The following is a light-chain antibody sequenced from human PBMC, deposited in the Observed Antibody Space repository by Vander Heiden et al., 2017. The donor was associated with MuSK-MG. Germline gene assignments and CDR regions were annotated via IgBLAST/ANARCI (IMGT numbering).Light chain of an antibody. V-gene: IGKV3-20*01. CDR1: KRVSSSY. Sequence: IVLPQSPGTRSLSPGERATLSCRASKRVSSSYLAWYQQKPGQAPRLLIYGASSRATGIPDRFSGSGSGTDFTLTISRLEPEDFAVYYCQQYGSLPRTFGQGTKVEIK. J-gene: IGKJ1*01. CDR3: QQYGSLPRT. CDR2: GAS.